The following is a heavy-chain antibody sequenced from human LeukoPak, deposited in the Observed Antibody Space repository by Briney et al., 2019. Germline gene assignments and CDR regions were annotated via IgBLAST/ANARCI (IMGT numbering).Heavy chain of an antibody. CDR3: TRHVSPGYSSSWRDY. CDR1: GFTFSGSA. D-gene: IGHD6-13*01. Sequence: GGSLRLSCAASGFTFSGSAMHWVRQASGKGLEWVGRIRSKAKSYATAYAASVKGRFTISRDDSKNTAYLHMNSLKTEDTAVYYCTRHVSPGYSSSWRDYWGQGTLVTVSS. J-gene: IGHJ4*02. CDR2: IRSKAKSYAT. V-gene: IGHV3-73*01.